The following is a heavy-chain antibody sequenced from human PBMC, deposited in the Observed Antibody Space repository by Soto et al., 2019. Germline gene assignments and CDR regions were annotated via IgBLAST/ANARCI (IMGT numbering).Heavy chain of an antibody. CDR2: IYYSGTS. CDR3: ARRLEYSNSFSRPQTDY. Sequence: SETLSLTCTVSGGSINGYYWSWIRQPPGKGLEWIGHIYYSGTSNYNPSLKSRVTISIDTSKNQFSLRLSSVTAADTAVYYCARRLEYSNSFSRPQTDYWGQGTLVTVSS. CDR1: GGSINGYY. V-gene: IGHV4-59*08. J-gene: IGHJ4*02. D-gene: IGHD6-6*01.